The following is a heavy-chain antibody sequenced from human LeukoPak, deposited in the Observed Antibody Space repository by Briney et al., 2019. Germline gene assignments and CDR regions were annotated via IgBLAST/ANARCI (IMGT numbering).Heavy chain of an antibody. CDR3: ARDIAQGNYMDV. J-gene: IGHJ6*03. V-gene: IGHV4-59*12. D-gene: IGHD2-21*01. CDR1: GGSISSYY. CDR2: IYYSGST. Sequence: SETLSLTCTVSGGSISSYYWSWIRQPPGKGLEWIGYIYYSGSTNYNPSLKSRVTISVDTSKNQFSLKLSSVTAADTAVYYCARDIAQGNYMDVWGKGTTVTVSS.